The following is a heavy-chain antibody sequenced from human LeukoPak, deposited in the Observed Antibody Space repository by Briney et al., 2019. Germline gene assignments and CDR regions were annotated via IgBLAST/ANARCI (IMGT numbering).Heavy chain of an antibody. CDR3: AKDAVTALAGYYYYMDV. CDR2: ISGSGGKT. CDR1: GFTSSSYA. V-gene: IGHV3-23*01. J-gene: IGHJ6*03. D-gene: IGHD6-19*01. Sequence: GGSLRLSCATSGFTSSSYAMSWVRQAPGKGLEWVSGISGSGGKTYYADSVKGRFTISRDNSKNTLYLQMNSLRADDTAVYYCAKDAVTALAGYYYYMDVWGKGTMVTVSS.